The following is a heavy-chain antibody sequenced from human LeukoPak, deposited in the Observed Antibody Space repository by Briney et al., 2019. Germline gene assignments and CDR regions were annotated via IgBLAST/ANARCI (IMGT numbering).Heavy chain of an antibody. J-gene: IGHJ4*02. D-gene: IGHD4-17*01. CDR1: GITFRSYG. V-gene: IGHV3-30*18. Sequence: GGSLRLSCAASGITFRSYGMHWVRQAPGKGLEWVAVISYDGSHKYYADSVKGRFTISRDSSKNTLYLQMNSLRAEDTAVYYCAKDLRYWGQGTLVTVSS. CDR2: ISYDGSHK. CDR3: AKDLRY.